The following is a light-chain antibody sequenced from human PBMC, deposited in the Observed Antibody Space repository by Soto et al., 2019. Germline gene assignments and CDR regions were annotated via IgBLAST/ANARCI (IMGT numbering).Light chain of an antibody. V-gene: IGLV1-40*01. CDR2: GNN. Sequence: SVLTQPPSVSGAPGQRATISCAGSSSNIGAGYDIYWYQQLPGTAPKLLIYGNNNRPSGVPDRFSGSKSGTSASLAITGLQAEDEADYYCQSYDSSLSGWVFGGGTKLTVL. CDR3: QSYDSSLSGWV. J-gene: IGLJ3*02. CDR1: SSNIGAGYD.